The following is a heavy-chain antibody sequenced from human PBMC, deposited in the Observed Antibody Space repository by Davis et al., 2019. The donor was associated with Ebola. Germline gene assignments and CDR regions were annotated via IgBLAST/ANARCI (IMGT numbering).Heavy chain of an antibody. CDR1: PSSFTGFY. Sequence: SETLSLTCAVSPSSFTGFYWSWIRQPPGKGLEWIGEINHSGSTNYNPSLKSRVTISVDTSKNPFSLKLSSVTAADTAVYYCARGGRYSGYDRVYYYYGMDVWGQGTTVTVYS. D-gene: IGHD5-12*01. CDR2: INHSGST. CDR3: ARGGRYSGYDRVYYYYGMDV. J-gene: IGHJ6*01. V-gene: IGHV4-34*01.